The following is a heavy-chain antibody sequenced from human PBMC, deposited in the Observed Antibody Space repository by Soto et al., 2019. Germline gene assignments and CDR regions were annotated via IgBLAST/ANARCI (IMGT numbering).Heavy chain of an antibody. V-gene: IGHV4-59*01. CDR1: GGSISSYY. CDR2: VFYSGST. D-gene: IGHD2-15*01. CDR3: AKEYCNSDGCYGRWLDP. Sequence: PSETLSLTCTVSGGSISSYYWSWIRQPPGKGLEWIGNVFYSGSTNYNPSLKSRVTISVDMSKNEFSLKLSSVTAADTAVYYCAKEYCNSDGCYGRWLDPWGQGTLVTVSS. J-gene: IGHJ5*02.